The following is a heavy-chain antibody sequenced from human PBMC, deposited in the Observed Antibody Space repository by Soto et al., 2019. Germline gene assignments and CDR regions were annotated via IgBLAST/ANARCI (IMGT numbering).Heavy chain of an antibody. D-gene: IGHD3-3*01. CDR3: AKIIYDFWTRDAFDI. Sequence: GGSLRLSCAASGFTFSSYGMHWVRQAPGKGLEWVAVISYDGSNKYYADSVKGRFTISRDNSKNTLYLQMSSLRAEDTAVYYCAKIIYDFWTRDAFDIWGQGTMVTVSS. J-gene: IGHJ3*02. CDR1: GFTFSSYG. V-gene: IGHV3-30*18. CDR2: ISYDGSNK.